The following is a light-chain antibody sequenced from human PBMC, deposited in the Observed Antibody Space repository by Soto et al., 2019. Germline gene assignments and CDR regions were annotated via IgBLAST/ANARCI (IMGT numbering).Light chain of an antibody. Sequence: EFVLTQSPGTLSLSPGERATLSCSASQSVSSSYLAWYQQKPGQAPRILIYGASTRATGLPDRFSGSGSGTDFTLTISRLEPEDFALYYCQQYGSSRQLPFGGGTKVEIK. V-gene: IGKV3-20*01. CDR1: QSVSSSY. CDR2: GAS. CDR3: QQYGSSRQLP. J-gene: IGKJ4*01.